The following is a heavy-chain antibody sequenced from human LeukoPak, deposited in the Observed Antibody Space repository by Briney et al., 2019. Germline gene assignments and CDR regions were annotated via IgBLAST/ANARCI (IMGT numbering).Heavy chain of an antibody. CDR2: ISYDGSNK. Sequence: PGGSLRLSCAASGFTFSSYGMHRVRQAPGKGLEWVAVISYDGSNKYYADSVKGRFTISRDNSKNTLYLQMNSLRAEDTAVYYCANEQWPYYFDYWGQGTLVTVSS. V-gene: IGHV3-30*18. J-gene: IGHJ4*02. D-gene: IGHD6-19*01. CDR3: ANEQWPYYFDY. CDR1: GFTFSSYG.